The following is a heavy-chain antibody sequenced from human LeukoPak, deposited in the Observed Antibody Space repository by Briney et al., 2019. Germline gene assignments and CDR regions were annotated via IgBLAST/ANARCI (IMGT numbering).Heavy chain of an antibody. CDR1: GGSISSGDYY. CDR3: ARTGYCSSASCSVVKQWLVRVYFDY. CDR2: IYYSGST. J-gene: IGHJ4*02. V-gene: IGHV4-30-4*01. Sequence: SETLSLTCTVSGGSISSGDYYWIWIRQPPGKGPEWIGYIYYSGSTYYNPSLKSRVTMSVDTSKNQFSLVLNSVTAADTAVYYCARTGYCSSASCSVVKQWLVRVYFDYWGQGTLATVSS. D-gene: IGHD2-2*01.